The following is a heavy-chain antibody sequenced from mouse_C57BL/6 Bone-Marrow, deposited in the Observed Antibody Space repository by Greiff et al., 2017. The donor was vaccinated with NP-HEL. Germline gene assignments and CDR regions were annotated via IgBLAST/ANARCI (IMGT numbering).Heavy chain of an antibody. CDR1: GYTFTSYT. J-gene: IGHJ3*01. D-gene: IGHD1-1*01. CDR2: INPSSGYT. CDR3: ARSNYGSSFLFAY. V-gene: IGHV1-4*01. Sequence: QVQLQQSGAELARPGASVKMSCKASGYTFTSYTMHWVKQRPGQGLEWIGYINPSSGYTKYNQKFKDKATLTADKSSSTAYMQLSSLTSADSAVYYCARSNYGSSFLFAYWGQGTLVTVSA.